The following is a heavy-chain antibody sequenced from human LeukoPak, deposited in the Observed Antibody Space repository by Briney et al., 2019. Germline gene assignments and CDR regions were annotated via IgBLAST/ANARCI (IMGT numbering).Heavy chain of an antibody. D-gene: IGHD2-2*01. CDR2: ISSSSSYI. CDR1: GFTFSSYS. CDR3: ARDSCSSTSCHIDY. V-gene: IGHV3-21*01. Sequence: GGSLRLSCAASGFTFSSYSMNWVRQAPGKGLEWVSSISSSSSYIYYADSVNGRFTISRDNAKNSLYLQMNSLRAVDTAVYYCARDSCSSTSCHIDYWGQGTLVTVSS. J-gene: IGHJ4*02.